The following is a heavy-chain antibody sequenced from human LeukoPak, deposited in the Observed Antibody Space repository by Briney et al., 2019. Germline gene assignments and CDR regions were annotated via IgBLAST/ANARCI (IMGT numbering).Heavy chain of an antibody. CDR2: IYPGDSDT. V-gene: IGHV5-51*01. CDR3: ARPDCSGDCP. CDR1: GYRFTNYW. Sequence: GESLQISCKGSGYRFTNYWIGWVRQMPGKGLEWMGIIYPGDSDTRYSPSFQGQVTLSADKSISTAYLQRSSLKASDTAMYYCARPDCSGDCPWGQGTLVTVSS. D-gene: IGHD2-21*02. J-gene: IGHJ5*02.